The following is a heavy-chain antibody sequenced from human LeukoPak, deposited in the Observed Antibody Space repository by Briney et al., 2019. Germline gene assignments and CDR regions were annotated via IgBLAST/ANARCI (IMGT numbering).Heavy chain of an antibody. J-gene: IGHJ4*02. V-gene: IGHV4-59*08. CDR3: ARHSSGSGGAFQY. D-gene: IGHD6-19*01. Sequence: SETLSLTCSVSGGSISSYYWSWIRQPPGKGLEWIGYMDDSGSTNYNPSLTSRVTISEDTSKNQLSLKLGSVTAADTAVYYCARHSSGSGGAFQYWGQGTPVTVSS. CDR1: GGSISSYY. CDR2: MDDSGST.